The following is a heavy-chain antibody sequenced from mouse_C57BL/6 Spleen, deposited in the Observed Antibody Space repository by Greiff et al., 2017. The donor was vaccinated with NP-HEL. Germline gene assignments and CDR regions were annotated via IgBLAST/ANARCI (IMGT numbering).Heavy chain of an antibody. J-gene: IGHJ2*01. CDR2: IDPSDSYT. Sequence: VQLQQPGAELVKPGASVKLSCKASGYTFTSYWMQWVKQRPGQGLEWIGEIDPSDSYTNYNQKFKGKATLTVDTSSSTAYMQLSNLTSEDSAVYYCATAYYSNYWGQGTTLTVSS. D-gene: IGHD2-5*01. V-gene: IGHV1-50*01. CDR3: ATAYYSNY. CDR1: GYTFTSYW.